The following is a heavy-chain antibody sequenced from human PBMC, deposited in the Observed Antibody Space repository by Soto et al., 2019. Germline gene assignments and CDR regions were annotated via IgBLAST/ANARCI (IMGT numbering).Heavy chain of an antibody. CDR3: ARAHDFWSGYTYYYGMDV. CDR1: GGSISSYY. D-gene: IGHD3-3*01. V-gene: IGHV4-59*05. Sequence: SETLSLTCTVSGGSISSYYWSWIRQPPGKGLEWIGSIYYSGSTYYNPSLKSRVTISVDTSKNQFSLKLSSVTAADTAVYYCARAHDFWSGYTYYYGMDVWGQGTTVTVSS. J-gene: IGHJ6*02. CDR2: IYYSGST.